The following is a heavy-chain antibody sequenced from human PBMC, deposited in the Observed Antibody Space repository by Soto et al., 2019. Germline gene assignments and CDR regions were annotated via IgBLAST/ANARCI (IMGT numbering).Heavy chain of an antibody. J-gene: IGHJ5*02. CDR2: ISGSGGST. CDR1: GLPFSSYS. Sequence: GGSLRLCCAASGLPFSSYSMSWVRTAPGKGLEWVSAISGSGGSTYYADSVKGRFTISRDNSKNTLYLQMNSLRAEDTAVYYCAKDPGYSSSWYGWFDPWGQGTLVTVSS. D-gene: IGHD6-13*01. V-gene: IGHV3-23*01. CDR3: AKDPGYSSSWYGWFDP.